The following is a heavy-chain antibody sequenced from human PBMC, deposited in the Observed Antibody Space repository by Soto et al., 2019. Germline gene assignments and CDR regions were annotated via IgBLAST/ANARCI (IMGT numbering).Heavy chain of an antibody. CDR3: ARAPSYGSGNIGYYMDV. CDR1: GGSISSYY. J-gene: IGHJ6*03. D-gene: IGHD3-10*01. Sequence: SETLSLTCTVSGGSISSYYWSWIRQPPGKGLEWIGYIYYSGSTNYNPSLKSRVTISVDTSKNQFSLKLSSVTAADAAVYYCARAPSYGSGNIGYYMDVWGKGTTVTVSS. V-gene: IGHV4-59*01. CDR2: IYYSGST.